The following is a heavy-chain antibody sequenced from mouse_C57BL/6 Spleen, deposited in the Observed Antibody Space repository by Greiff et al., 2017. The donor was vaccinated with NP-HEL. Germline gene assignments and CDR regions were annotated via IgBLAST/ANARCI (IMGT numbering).Heavy chain of an antibody. CDR1: GYTFTSYW. CDR2: IDPSDSYT. Sequence: VQLQQSGAELVMPGASVKLSCKASGYTFTSYWMHWVKQRPGQGLEWIGEIDPSDSYTNYNQKFKGKSTLTVDKSSSTAYMQLSSLTSEDSAVYYCARDDYDHWYFDVWGTGTTVTVSS. CDR3: ARDDYDHWYFDV. D-gene: IGHD2-4*01. J-gene: IGHJ1*03. V-gene: IGHV1-69*01.